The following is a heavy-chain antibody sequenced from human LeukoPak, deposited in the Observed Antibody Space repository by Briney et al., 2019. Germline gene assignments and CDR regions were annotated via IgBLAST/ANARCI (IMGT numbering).Heavy chain of an antibody. J-gene: IGHJ6*03. V-gene: IGHV3-33*06. CDR2: IWYDGSNK. Sequence: GGSLRLSCAASGFTFSSYGMHWVRQAPGKGLEWVAVIWYDGSNKYYADSVKGRFTISRDNSKNTLYLQMNSLRAEDTAVYYCAKGLYDYYYYYYMDVWGQGTLVTVSS. D-gene: IGHD2-8*01. CDR1: GFTFSSYG. CDR3: AKGLYDYYYYYYMDV.